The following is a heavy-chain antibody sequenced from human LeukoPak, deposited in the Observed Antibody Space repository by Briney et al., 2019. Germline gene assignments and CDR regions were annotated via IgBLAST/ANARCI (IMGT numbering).Heavy chain of an antibody. Sequence: ASVKVSCKASGYTFTSYGISWVRQAPGQGLEWMGWIRAYNGNTNYAQKVQGRVTMTTDTSTSTAYMELRSLRSDDTAVYYCASSTYSGYDYYYYGMDVWGQGTTVTVSS. CDR1: GYTFTSYG. CDR2: IRAYNGNT. CDR3: ASSTYSGYDYYYYGMDV. D-gene: IGHD5-12*01. J-gene: IGHJ6*02. V-gene: IGHV1-18*01.